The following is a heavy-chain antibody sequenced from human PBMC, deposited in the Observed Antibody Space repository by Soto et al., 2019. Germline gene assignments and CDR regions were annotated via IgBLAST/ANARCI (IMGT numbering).Heavy chain of an antibody. V-gene: IGHV3-7*02. D-gene: IGHD3-10*01. Sequence: GSLRLSCAASGFTFSNSWMSWVRQVPGKGLEWVANIKEDGSEKYYVDSVKGRFTISRDNAKNSLYLQMNSLRAEDTVVYYCCITMVVWGVITEYYYGMDVWGQGTTVSVSS. CDR3: CITMVVWGVITEYYYGMDV. CDR1: GFTFSNSW. CDR2: IKEDGSEK. J-gene: IGHJ6*02.